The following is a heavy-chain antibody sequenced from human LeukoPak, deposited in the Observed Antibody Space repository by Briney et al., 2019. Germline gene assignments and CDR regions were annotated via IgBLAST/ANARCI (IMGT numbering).Heavy chain of an antibody. CDR3: ARSDYGDYGRDYYYYMDV. CDR1: GFTVSSNY. Sequence: SGGSLRLSCAASGFTVSSNYMSWVRQAPGKRLEWVSVIYSGGSTYYADSVKGRFTISRDNSKNTLYLQMNSLRAEDTAVYYCARSDYGDYGRDYYYYMDVWGKGTTVTISS. CDR2: IYSGGST. V-gene: IGHV3-66*01. J-gene: IGHJ6*03. D-gene: IGHD4-17*01.